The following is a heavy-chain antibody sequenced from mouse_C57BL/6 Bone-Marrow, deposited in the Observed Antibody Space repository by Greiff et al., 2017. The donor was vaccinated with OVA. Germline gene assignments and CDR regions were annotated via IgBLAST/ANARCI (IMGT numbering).Heavy chain of an antibody. V-gene: IGHV1-81*01. D-gene: IGHD1-1*01. CDR1: GYTFTSYG. Sequence: QVQLQQSGAELARPGASVKLSCKASGYTFTSYGISWVKQRTGQGLEWIGEISPRSGNTYYNEKFKGKATLTADKSSSTAYMELRSLTSEDSAVYFCARWDYYGSSYSYWGQGTTLTVSS. J-gene: IGHJ2*01. CDR3: ARWDYYGSSYSY. CDR2: ISPRSGNT.